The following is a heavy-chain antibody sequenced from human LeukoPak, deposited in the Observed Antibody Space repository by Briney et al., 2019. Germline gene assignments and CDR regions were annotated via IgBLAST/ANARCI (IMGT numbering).Heavy chain of an antibody. Sequence: ASVKVSCKASGYTFASYYMHWVRQAPGQGLEWMGIINPSAGSTSYAQKFQGRVTMTRDTSTSTVHMELSSLRSEDTAVYYCARNDYGDLDYWGQGTLVTVSS. D-gene: IGHD4-17*01. V-gene: IGHV1-46*01. CDR2: INPSAGST. CDR1: GYTFASYY. J-gene: IGHJ4*02. CDR3: ARNDYGDLDY.